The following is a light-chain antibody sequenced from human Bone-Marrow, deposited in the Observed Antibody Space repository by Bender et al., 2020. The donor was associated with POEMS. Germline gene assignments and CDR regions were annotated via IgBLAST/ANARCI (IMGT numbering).Light chain of an antibody. CDR1: SSDY. V-gene: IGLV2-18*01. CDR2: DVN. Sequence: QSALTQPRSVSGSPGQSVTISCTDASSDYVSWYQQHPGRAPQLILYDVNTRPSGVPARFSGSRSGNTASLTISGLQAEDEADYYCSLYTSSSTLVLFGGGTKLTVL. J-gene: IGLJ3*02. CDR3: SLYTSSSTLVL.